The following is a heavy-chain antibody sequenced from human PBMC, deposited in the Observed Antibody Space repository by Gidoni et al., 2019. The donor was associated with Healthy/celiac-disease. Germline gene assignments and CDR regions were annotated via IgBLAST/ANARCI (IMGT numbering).Heavy chain of an antibody. CDR2: ISGSGGST. J-gene: IGHJ4*02. D-gene: IGHD2-2*01. Sequence: EVQLVESGGGLVQPGGSLRLSCAASGFTFSSYAMSWVRQAPGKGLEWVSAISGSGGSTYYADSVKGRFTISRDNSKNTLYLQMNSLRAEDTAVYYCAKANSYCSSTSCYGLITSPLDYWGQGTLVTVSS. CDR3: AKANSYCSSTSCYGLITSPLDY. V-gene: IGHV3-23*04. CDR1: GFTFSSYA.